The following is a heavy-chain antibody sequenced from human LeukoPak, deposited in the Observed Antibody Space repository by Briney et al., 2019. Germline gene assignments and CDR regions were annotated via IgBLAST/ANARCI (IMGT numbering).Heavy chain of an antibody. Sequence: SETLSLTCAVYGGSFSGCYWSWIRQPPGKGLEWIGEINHSGSTNYNPSLKSRVTISVDTSKNQFSLKLSSVTAADTAVYYCARSPYDILTKRYYFDYWGQGTLVTVSS. CDR2: INHSGST. D-gene: IGHD3-9*01. J-gene: IGHJ4*02. V-gene: IGHV4-34*01. CDR3: ARSPYDILTKRYYFDY. CDR1: GGSFSGCY.